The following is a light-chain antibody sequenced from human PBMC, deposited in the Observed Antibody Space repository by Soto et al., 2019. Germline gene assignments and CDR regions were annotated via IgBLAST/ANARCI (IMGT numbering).Light chain of an antibody. CDR2: GAS. J-gene: IGKJ1*01. V-gene: IGKV3-20*01. CDR1: QSVRSSY. CDR3: QQYGSSPAT. Sequence: IVLTQSPGTVSLSPGERATLSCRASQSVRSSYLAWYQQKPGQAPRLLSYGASSRATGIPDRFSGSGSGTDFTLTISRLEPEDFEVYYCQQYGSSPATFGQGTKVDIK.